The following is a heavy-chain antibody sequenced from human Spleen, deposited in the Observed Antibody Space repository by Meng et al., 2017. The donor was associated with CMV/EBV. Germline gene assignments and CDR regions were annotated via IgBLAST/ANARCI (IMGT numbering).Heavy chain of an antibody. D-gene: IGHD5-24*01. CDR1: GFTFSSYS. V-gene: IGHV3-21*01. Sequence: GESLKISCAASGFTFSSYSMNWVRQAPGKGLEWVSSISSRSSYIYYADSVKGRFTISRDNAKNSLYLQMNSLRAEDTAVYYCARDQFSYGMDVWGQGTTVTVSS. CDR3: ARDQFSYGMDV. J-gene: IGHJ6*02. CDR2: ISSRSSYI.